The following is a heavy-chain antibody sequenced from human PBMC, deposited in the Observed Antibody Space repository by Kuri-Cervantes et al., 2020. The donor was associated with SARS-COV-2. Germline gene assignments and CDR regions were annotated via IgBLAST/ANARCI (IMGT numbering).Heavy chain of an antibody. CDR1: GFTFSRSW. Sequence: GESLKISCAASGFTFSRSWMHWVRQAPGKGLEWVAVIWYDGSNKYYVDSVKGRFTISRDNSKNTLYLQMNSLRAEDTAVYYCAAELVAAYGMDVWGQGTTVTVSS. D-gene: IGHD1-7*01. CDR2: IWYDGSNK. CDR3: AAELVAAYGMDV. V-gene: IGHV3-33*08. J-gene: IGHJ6*02.